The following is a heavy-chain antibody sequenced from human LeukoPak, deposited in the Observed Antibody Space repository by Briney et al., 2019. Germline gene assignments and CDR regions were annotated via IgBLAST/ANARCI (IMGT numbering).Heavy chain of an antibody. Sequence: PSETLSLTCTVSGYSISSGYYWGWIRQPPGKGLEWIGSIYHSGSTYYNPSLKSRVTISVDTSKNQFSLKLSSVTAADTAVYYCARILSYYYYGMDVWGQGTTVTVSS. J-gene: IGHJ6*02. CDR1: GYSISSGYY. V-gene: IGHV4-38-2*02. CDR3: ARILSYYYYGMDV. CDR2: IYHSGST. D-gene: IGHD3-9*01.